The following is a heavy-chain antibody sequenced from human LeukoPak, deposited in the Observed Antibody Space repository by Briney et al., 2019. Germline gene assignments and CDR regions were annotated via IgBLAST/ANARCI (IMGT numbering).Heavy chain of an antibody. D-gene: IGHD5-18*01. V-gene: IGHV3-20*04. CDR2: INWNGRIT. Sequence: PGESLRLSWAASGFTFDDYAMNWVRQVPGRGLEWVSGINWNGRITEYADSVKDRFTISRQNTKNSLYLYMNNLGGEDTALYFCARGSVQLWLRDTYYYMDVWGKGTTVTVSS. J-gene: IGHJ6*03. CDR3: ARGSVQLWLRDTYYYMDV. CDR1: GFTFDDYA.